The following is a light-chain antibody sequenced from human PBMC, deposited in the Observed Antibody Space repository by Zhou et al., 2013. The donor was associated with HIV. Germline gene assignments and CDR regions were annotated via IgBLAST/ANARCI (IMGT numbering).Light chain of an antibody. V-gene: IGKV1D-13*01. CDR1: QGVNSA. Sequence: AIQLTQSPSSLSASVGDRVTITCRTSQGVNSAVAWYQQKPGKPPRLLIYDASTLKRGVPSRFSGSGFGTDFALTISSLQPEDFATYYCRQDYNNPRTFGQGTRVEIK. J-gene: IGKJ1*01. CDR2: DAS. CDR3: RQDYNNPRT.